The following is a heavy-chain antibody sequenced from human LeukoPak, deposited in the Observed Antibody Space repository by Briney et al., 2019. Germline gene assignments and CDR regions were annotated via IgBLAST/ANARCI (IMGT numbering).Heavy chain of an antibody. D-gene: IGHD3-22*01. CDR2: VRYSGKT. CDR3: ARHYYDNSGVAYYFDY. V-gene: IGHV4-39*01. Sequence: PSETLSLTCTVSGGSISSSSSYWGWIRQPPGKGLEWIGSVRYSGKTYYNPSLKGRVTMSVDTSKNHFSLRLTSVTAADTAGDSCARHYYDNSGVAYYFDYWGQGTLVTVSS. J-gene: IGHJ4*02. CDR1: GGSISSSSSY.